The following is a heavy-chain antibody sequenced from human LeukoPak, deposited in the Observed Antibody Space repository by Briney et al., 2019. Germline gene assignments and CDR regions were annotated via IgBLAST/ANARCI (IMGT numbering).Heavy chain of an antibody. V-gene: IGHV3-48*01. CDR1: GFTFSNYG. J-gene: IGHJ5*02. CDR3: VRGQTSLDNWFDP. Sequence: PGGSLRLSCEASGFTFSNYGTNWVRQAPGKGLEWVSYIRSNDGTTHYADSVKGRFTISRDNAKNSLSLQMTSLRADDTAVYYCVRGQTSLDNWFDPWGQGTLVIVSS. CDR2: IRSNDGTT.